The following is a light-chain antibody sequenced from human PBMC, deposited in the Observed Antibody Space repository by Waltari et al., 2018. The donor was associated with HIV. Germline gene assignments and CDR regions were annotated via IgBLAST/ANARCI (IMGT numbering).Light chain of an antibody. CDR3: CSYAGSYPV. Sequence: QSALTQPRSVSGSPGQSVTIPCTGTSSDFGGSNSVSWYQQHPGKAPKLMIYDVSKRPSGVPDRFSGSKSGNTASLTISGLQAEDEADYYCCSYAGSYPVFGGGTKLTVL. J-gene: IGLJ2*01. CDR2: DVS. CDR1: SSDFGGSNS. V-gene: IGLV2-11*01.